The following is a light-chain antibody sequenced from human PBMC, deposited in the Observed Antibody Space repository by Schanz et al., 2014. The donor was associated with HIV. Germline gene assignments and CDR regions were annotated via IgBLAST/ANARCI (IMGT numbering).Light chain of an antibody. J-gene: IGKJ2*01. V-gene: IGKV3D-15*01. CDR3: QQYGSSPLYT. Sequence: EIVMTQSPGTLSVSPGERATLSCRASQTVSKNLAWYQLKPGQAPRLVIYDTSNRATGIPARFSGSGSGREFTLTISSLQSEDFAVYYCQQYGSSPLYTFGQGTKLEIK. CDR1: QTVSKN. CDR2: DTS.